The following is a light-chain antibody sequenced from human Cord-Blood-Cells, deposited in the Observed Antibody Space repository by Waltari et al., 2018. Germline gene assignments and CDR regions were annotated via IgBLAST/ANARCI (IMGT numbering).Light chain of an antibody. CDR1: KLGDNY. J-gene: IGLJ2*01. CDR3: QAWDSSTVV. CDR2: EES. V-gene: IGLV3-1*01. Sequence: SYELTQPPSVSVSPGQTASITCSGDKLGDNYACWDQQKPGQPPVLVIYEESKRPSGIPGRFSGTNSGNTATLTISGTQAMDEADYYCQAWDSSTVVFGGGTKLTVL.